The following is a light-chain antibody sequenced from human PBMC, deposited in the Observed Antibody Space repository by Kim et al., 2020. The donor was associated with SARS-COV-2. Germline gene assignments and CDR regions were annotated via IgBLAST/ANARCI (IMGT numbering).Light chain of an antibody. CDR1: QSVTNNY. CDR3: QQYGSSPWT. CDR2: GAS. V-gene: IGKV3-20*01. Sequence: PGEGATLSCRASQSVTNNYLAWYQQRPGQAPRALIYGASSRAPGIPGRFSGSGSGTDFTLTISRLEPEDFAVYHCQQYGSSPWTFGQGTKV. J-gene: IGKJ1*01.